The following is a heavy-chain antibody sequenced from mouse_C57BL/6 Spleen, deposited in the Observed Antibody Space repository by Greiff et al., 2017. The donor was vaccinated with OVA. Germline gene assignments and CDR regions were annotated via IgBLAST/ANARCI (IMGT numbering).Heavy chain of an antibody. D-gene: IGHD2-4*01. J-gene: IGHJ3*01. Sequence: EVHLVESGGDLVKPGGSLKLSCAASGFTFSSYGMSWVRQTPDKRLEWVATISSGGSYTYYPDSVKGRFTISRDNAKNTLYLQMSSLKSEDTAMYDCARHPYDYDAPGFAYWGQGTLVTVSA. CDR3: ARHPYDYDAPGFAY. V-gene: IGHV5-6*01. CDR1: GFTFSSYG. CDR2: ISSGGSYT.